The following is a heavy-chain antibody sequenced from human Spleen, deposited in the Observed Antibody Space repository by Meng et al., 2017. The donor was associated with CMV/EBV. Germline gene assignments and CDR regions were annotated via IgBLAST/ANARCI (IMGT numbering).Heavy chain of an antibody. CDR3: VARAFDI. J-gene: IGHJ3*02. CDR2: INHSGST. CDR1: SVSFSNYY. V-gene: IGHV4-34*01. Sequence: GSLRLSCGVYSVSFSNYYWNWIRQPPGKGLEWIGEINHSGSTNYNPSLKSRVTMSVDTSRNQFSLKLSSVTAADTAVYYCVARAFDIWGQGTMVTVSS.